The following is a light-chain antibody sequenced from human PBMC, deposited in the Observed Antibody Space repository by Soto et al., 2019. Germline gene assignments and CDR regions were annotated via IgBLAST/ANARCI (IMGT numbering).Light chain of an antibody. J-gene: IGKJ2*02. CDR2: DAS. Sequence: DIQMTQSPSSLSASVGDRVTITCQASQDINNYLNWYQQKPGKAPKLLIYDASTLETGVPSRFGGGGSGTDFTFTISSLQPEDIATYYCQQYDNLPRTFGQGTKLESK. CDR3: QQYDNLPRT. CDR1: QDINNY. V-gene: IGKV1-33*01.